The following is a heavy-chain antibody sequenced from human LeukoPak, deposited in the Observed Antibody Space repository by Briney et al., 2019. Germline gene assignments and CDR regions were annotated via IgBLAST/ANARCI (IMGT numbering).Heavy chain of an antibody. CDR1: GGSISSGGYY. V-gene: IGHV4-30-2*01. J-gene: IGHJ4*02. Sequence: SETLSLTCTVSGGSISSGGYYWSWIRQPPGKGREWIGYIYQSGSTYYNPSLKSRATISLDRSKNQFSLKLTSVTAADTAVYYCAGDGTFFDYWGQGTLVTVSS. D-gene: IGHD2/OR15-2a*01. CDR3: AGDGTFFDY. CDR2: IYQSGST.